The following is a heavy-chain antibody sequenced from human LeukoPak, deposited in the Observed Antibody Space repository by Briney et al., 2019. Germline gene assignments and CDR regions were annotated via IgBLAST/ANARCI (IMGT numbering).Heavy chain of an antibody. Sequence: PGGSLRLSCAASGFTFSNYWMSWVRQAPGKGLEWVANIKQDGSEKYYVDSVKGRFTISRDNAKNSLYLQMNSLRAEDTAVYYCARILTGYYDCWGQGTLVTVSS. CDR2: IKQDGSEK. V-gene: IGHV3-7*01. CDR3: ARILTGYYDC. CDR1: GFTFSNYW. D-gene: IGHD3-9*01. J-gene: IGHJ4*02.